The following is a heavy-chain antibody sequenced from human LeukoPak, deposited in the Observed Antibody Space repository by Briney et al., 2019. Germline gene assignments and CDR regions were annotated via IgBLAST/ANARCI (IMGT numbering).Heavy chain of an antibody. Sequence: PSETLSLTCAVYGGSFSGYYWSWIRQPPGKGLEWIGEINHSGSTNYNPPLKSRVTISVDTSKNQFSLKLSSVTAADTAVHYCARGPVVVPAAMRVRWFDPWGQGTLVTVSS. V-gene: IGHV4-34*01. CDR3: ARGPVVVPAAMRVRWFDP. CDR2: INHSGST. D-gene: IGHD2-2*01. CDR1: GGSFSGYY. J-gene: IGHJ5*02.